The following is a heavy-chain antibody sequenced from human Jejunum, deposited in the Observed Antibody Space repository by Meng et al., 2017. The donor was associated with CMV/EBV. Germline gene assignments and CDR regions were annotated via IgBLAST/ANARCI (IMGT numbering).Heavy chain of an antibody. CDR2: ISYDGSYI. D-gene: IGHD2-21*02. V-gene: IGHV3-30*18. J-gene: IGHJ4*02. Sequence: CAAAGFRLSSFGMRWVRQAAGKGLEWVAGISYDGSYIRYADSVRGRFTISRDNSKSTLFLQMNSLRPEDTAVYYSTKYCGGDCYRGNDWGQGTLVTVSS. CDR1: GFRLSSFG. CDR3: TKYCGGDCYRGND.